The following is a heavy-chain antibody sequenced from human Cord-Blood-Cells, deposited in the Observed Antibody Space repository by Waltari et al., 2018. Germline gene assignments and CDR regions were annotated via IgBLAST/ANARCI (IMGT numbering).Heavy chain of an antibody. CDR3: ARDYCSSTSCYTDYFDY. Sequence: EVQLLESGGGLVQPGGSLRLSCAASGVTFSSHAMSWVRQAPGKGLEWVSAISGSGGSTYYADSVKGRFTISRDNSKNTLYLQMNSLRAEDTAVYYCARDYCSSTSCYTDYFDYWGQGTLVTVSS. CDR1: GVTFSSHA. J-gene: IGHJ4*02. CDR2: ISGSGGST. D-gene: IGHD2-2*02. V-gene: IGHV3-23*01.